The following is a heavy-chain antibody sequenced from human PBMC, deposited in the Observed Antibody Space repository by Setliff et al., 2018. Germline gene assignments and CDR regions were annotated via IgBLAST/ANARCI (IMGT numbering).Heavy chain of an antibody. Sequence: PGGSLRLSCVASGFSFGSYAMSWVRQAPGKGLEWVGRISRDSLHIYYADSLEGRFTISRDNAKNSLYLQMNSLRAEDTAIYFCARSENCGSTHCSPYDYWGQGALVTVSS. J-gene: IGHJ4*02. D-gene: IGHD2-2*01. CDR3: ARSENCGSTHCSPYDY. CDR2: ISRDSLHI. V-gene: IGHV3-21*05. CDR1: GFSFGSYA.